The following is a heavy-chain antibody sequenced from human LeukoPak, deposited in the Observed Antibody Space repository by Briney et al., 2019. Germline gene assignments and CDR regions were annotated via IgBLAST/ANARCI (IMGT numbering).Heavy chain of an antibody. D-gene: IGHD5-18*01. Sequence: SETLSLTCTVSGGSFSGYYWSWIRQPPGKGLEWIGSIYYSGSTDYNPSLKSRVTISVDTSKNQFSLKLSSVTAADTAVYYCARGRIARLPYFDYWGQGTLVTVSS. CDR1: GGSFSGYY. J-gene: IGHJ4*02. CDR2: IYYSGST. V-gene: IGHV4-59*01. CDR3: ARGRIARLPYFDY.